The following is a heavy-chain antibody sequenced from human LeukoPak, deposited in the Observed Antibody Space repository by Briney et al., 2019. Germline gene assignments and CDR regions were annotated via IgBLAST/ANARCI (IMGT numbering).Heavy chain of an antibody. CDR2: ISYRGST. Sequence: PSETLSLTCTVSGGSTSSDHWSWIRQPPEKGLEWIGCISYRGSTNYNPSLKSRVTISVDTSKKHFSLKLTSVTAADTGVYYCARGRGLGAITPYSDSWGQGTLVTVSS. CDR3: ARGRGLGAITPYSDS. CDR1: GGSTSSDH. J-gene: IGHJ4*02. D-gene: IGHD1-26*01. V-gene: IGHV4-59*08.